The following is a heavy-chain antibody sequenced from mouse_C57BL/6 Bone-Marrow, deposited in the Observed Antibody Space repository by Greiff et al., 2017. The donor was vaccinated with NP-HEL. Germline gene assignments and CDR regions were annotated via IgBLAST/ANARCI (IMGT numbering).Heavy chain of an antibody. CDR2: IDPENGDT. D-gene: IGHD1-1*01. Sequence: VQLQQSGAELVRPGASVKLSCTASGFNIKDDYMHWVKQRPEQGLEWIGWIDPENGDTEYASKFQGKATITADTSSNTAYLQLSSLTSEDTAVYYCTTSPTTVVWGQGTTLTVSS. CDR1: GFNIKDDY. J-gene: IGHJ2*01. V-gene: IGHV14-4*01. CDR3: TTSPTTVV.